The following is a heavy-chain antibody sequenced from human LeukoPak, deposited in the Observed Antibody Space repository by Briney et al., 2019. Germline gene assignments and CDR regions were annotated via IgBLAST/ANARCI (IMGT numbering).Heavy chain of an antibody. Sequence: QTGGSLRLSCAASGFTFSSYGMSWVRQAPGRGLEWVSTISVSGGSTYYAGSVKGRLTISRDNSKNTLYLQMNSLRAEDTAVYYCAKDGVRGALDAFDIWGQGTMVTVSS. CDR2: ISVSGGST. CDR3: AKDGVRGALDAFDI. J-gene: IGHJ3*02. D-gene: IGHD1-26*01. V-gene: IGHV3-23*01. CDR1: GFTFSSYG.